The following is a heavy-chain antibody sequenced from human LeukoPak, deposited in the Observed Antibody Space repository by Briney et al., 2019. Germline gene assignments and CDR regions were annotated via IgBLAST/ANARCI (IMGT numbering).Heavy chain of an antibody. CDR1: GFTFSKYS. Sequence: GGSLRLSCAASGFTFSKYSMHWVRQAPGKGLEWVTVISYDGNYKYYADSVKGRFTLSRDNSTYTIYLQLSNITTDDTAVYYCARGRVVPATRLDYWGRGTLVTVSS. V-gene: IGHV3-30*04. J-gene: IGHJ4*02. CDR3: ARGRVVPATRLDY. D-gene: IGHD2-15*01. CDR2: ISYDGNYK.